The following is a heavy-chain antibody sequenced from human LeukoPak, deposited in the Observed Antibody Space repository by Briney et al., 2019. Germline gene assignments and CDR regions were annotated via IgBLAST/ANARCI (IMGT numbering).Heavy chain of an antibody. CDR3: ARDGHDFWSGYSHPYYYYGMDV. CDR1: GGSISSSNW. V-gene: IGHV4-4*02. J-gene: IGHJ6*02. D-gene: IGHD3-3*01. Sequence: SGTLSLTCAVSGGSISSSNWWSWVRQPPGKGLEWIGEIYHSGSTNYNPSLKSRVTISVDKSKNQFSLKLSSVTAADTAVYYCARDGHDFWSGYSHPYYYYGMDVWGQGTTVTVSS. CDR2: IYHSGST.